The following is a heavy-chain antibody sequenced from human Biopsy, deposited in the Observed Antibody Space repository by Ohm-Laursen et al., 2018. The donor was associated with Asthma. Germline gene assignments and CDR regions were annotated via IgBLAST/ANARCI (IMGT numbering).Heavy chain of an antibody. D-gene: IGHD6-6*01. V-gene: IGHV4-39*02. J-gene: IGHJ2*01. CDR1: GDAMSTSGSY. CDR3: ARAVSSSSYWYFDL. Sequence: TLSLTCTVSGDAMSTSGSYWGWIRRSPGKGLEWIGSIYYSGRTYYNPSLESRVTISADTSKNHFSLKVSSVTAADTAVYYCARAVSSSSYWYFDLWGRGTLVTVSS. CDR2: IYYSGRT.